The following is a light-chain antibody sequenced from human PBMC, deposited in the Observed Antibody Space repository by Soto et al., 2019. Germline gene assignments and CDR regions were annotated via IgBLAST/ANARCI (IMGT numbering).Light chain of an antibody. Sequence: IQVTQYPSSLSASLGDRVPITCRASKGISNYLAWYQQKPGKAPTLLIYAASTLQSGVPSRFSGSGSGTDFTLIISSLQPEDFETEYWQHLDGYARTFGRGTKV. CDR1: KGISNY. CDR3: QHLDGYART. J-gene: IGKJ1*01. CDR2: AAS. V-gene: IGKV1-9*01.